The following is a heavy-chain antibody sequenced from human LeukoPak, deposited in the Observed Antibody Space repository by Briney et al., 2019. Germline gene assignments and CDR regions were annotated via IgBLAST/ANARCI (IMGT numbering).Heavy chain of an antibody. D-gene: IGHD6-19*01. CDR3: ARGANSGWYAEYFQH. CDR2: IKQDGSEK. J-gene: IGHJ1*01. CDR1: GFTFSSYW. V-gene: IGHV3-7*01. Sequence: GGSLRLSCAASGFTFSSYWMSWVRQAPGKGLEWVANIKQDGSEKYYVDSVKGRFTISRDNAKNSLYLQMNSLRAEDTAVYYCARGANSGWYAEYFQHWGQGTLVTVSS.